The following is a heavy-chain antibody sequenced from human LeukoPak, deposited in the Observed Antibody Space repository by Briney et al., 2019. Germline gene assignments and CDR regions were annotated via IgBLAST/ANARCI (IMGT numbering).Heavy chain of an antibody. D-gene: IGHD6-19*01. CDR1: GYNFEDYW. CDR2: VYPGDSDV. CDR3: ARPPPSGSGWYYFDS. J-gene: IGHJ4*02. V-gene: IGHV5-51*01. Sequence: GESLKISCKTSGYNFEDYWIGWVRQMPGKGLEWMGIVYPGDSDVRYSPSLQGQISISADKSTSVAYLQWNSLKASDRGMYFCARPPPSGSGWYYFDSWGQGTVVTVSS.